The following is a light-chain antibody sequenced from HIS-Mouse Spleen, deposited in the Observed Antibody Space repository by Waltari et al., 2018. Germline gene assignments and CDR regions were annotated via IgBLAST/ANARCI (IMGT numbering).Light chain of an antibody. CDR1: SRHVGSYNR. Sequence: QSALTQPPSVSGSPGQSVTISCTGTSRHVGSYNRFSWYQQPPGTAPKLMIYEVSNRPSGVPDRFSGSKSGNTASLTISGLQAEDEADYYCSSYTSSSTVFGTGTKVTVL. CDR3: SSYTSSSTV. J-gene: IGLJ1*01. CDR2: EVS. V-gene: IGLV2-18*02.